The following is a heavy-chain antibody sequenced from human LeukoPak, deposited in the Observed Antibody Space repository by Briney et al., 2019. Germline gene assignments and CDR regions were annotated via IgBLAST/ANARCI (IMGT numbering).Heavy chain of an antibody. CDR3: ARYSSSDY. V-gene: IGHV3-21*01. J-gene: IGHJ4*02. D-gene: IGHD6-6*01. CDR1: GFTFSSYE. Sequence: GGSLRLSCAASGFTFSSYEMNWVRQAPGKGLEWVSSIGSGSNNIYYADSVKGRFTISRDNAKNSVYLQMNSLRAEDTAVYYCARYSSSDYWGQGTLVTVSS. CDR2: IGSGSNNI.